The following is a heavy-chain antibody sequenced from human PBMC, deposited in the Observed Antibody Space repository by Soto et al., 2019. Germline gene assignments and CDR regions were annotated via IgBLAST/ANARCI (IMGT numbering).Heavy chain of an antibody. CDR3: ARVPITGTIPFYYFDY. V-gene: IGHV3-21*01. CDR2: ISSSSSYI. D-gene: IGHD1-7*01. J-gene: IGHJ4*02. Sequence: GGSLRLSCAASGFTFSSYSMNWVRQAPGKGLEWVSSISSSSSYIYYADSVKGRFTISRDNAKNSLYLQMNSLRAEDTAVYYCARVPITGTIPFYYFDYWGQGTLVTVSS. CDR1: GFTFSSYS.